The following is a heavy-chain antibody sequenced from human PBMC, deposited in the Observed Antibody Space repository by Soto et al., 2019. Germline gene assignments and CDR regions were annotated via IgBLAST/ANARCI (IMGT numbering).Heavy chain of an antibody. CDR3: ARGSIVGATLDYLDAFDT. V-gene: IGHV1-69*13. J-gene: IGHJ3*02. CDR1: GGTFSSYA. CDR2: IIPIFGTA. Sequence: SSVKVSCQASGGTFSSYAINWVRQAPGQGLEWMGGIIPIFGTANYAQKFQGRVTITADESTSTAYMELSSLRSEDTAVYYCARGSIVGATLDYLDAFDTWGQGTMVTVAS. D-gene: IGHD1-26*01.